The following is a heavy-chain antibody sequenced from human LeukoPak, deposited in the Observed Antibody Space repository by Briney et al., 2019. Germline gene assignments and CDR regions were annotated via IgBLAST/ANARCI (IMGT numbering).Heavy chain of an antibody. CDR3: ARVGPPGYYDSSGDSPYYYYGMDV. J-gene: IGHJ6*02. CDR1: GYTFTSYD. V-gene: IGHV1-2*02. D-gene: IGHD3-22*01. Sequence: ASVKVSCKASGYTFTSYDINWVRQAPGQGLEWMGWINPNSGGTNYAQKFQGRVTMTRDTSISTAYMELSRLRSDDTAVYYCARVGPPGYYDSSGDSPYYYYGMDVWGQGTTVTVSS. CDR2: INPNSGGT.